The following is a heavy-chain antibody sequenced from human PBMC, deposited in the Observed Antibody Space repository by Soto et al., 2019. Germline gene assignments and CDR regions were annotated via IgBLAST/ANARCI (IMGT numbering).Heavy chain of an antibody. J-gene: IGHJ4*02. Sequence: QITLKESGPTLVKPTQTLTLTCTFSGFSLSTSGVGVGWIRQPPGKALEWLALIYWDDDKRYSPSLKSRLTTXKXXSKNQVVPTMTHMDPVDTATYYCAHRDRSGDYYRYWGQGTLVTVSS. CDR1: GFSLSTSGVG. CDR3: AHRDRSGDYYRY. V-gene: IGHV2-5*02. D-gene: IGHD3-22*01. CDR2: IYWDDDK.